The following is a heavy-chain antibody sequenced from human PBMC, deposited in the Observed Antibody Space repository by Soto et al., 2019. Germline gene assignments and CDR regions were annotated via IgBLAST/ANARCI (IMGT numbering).Heavy chain of an antibody. J-gene: IGHJ4*02. D-gene: IGHD5-12*01. CDR1: GGSISSSSYY. CDR3: VRGRDGYGLPLHFDY. Sequence: NPSETLSLTCTVSGGSISSSSYYWGWIRQPPGKGLEWIGSIYYSGSTYYNPSLKSRVTISVDTSKNQFSLKLSSVTAADTAVYYCVRGRDGYGLPLHFDYWGQGTLVTVSS. V-gene: IGHV4-39*01. CDR2: IYYSGST.